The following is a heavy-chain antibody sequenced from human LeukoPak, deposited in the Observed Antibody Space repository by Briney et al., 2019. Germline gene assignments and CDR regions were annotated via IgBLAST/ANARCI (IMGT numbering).Heavy chain of an antibody. Sequence: PSETLSLTCTVSGVSISSGGYYWSWIRQHPGKGLEWIGYIYYSGSTYYNPSLKSRVTISVDTSKNQFSLKLSSVTAADTAVYYCARVSTRAGTWAVDYWGQGTLVTVSS. CDR2: IYYSGST. CDR3: ARVSTRAGTWAVDY. CDR1: GVSISSGGYY. J-gene: IGHJ4*02. D-gene: IGHD1/OR15-1a*01. V-gene: IGHV4-31*03.